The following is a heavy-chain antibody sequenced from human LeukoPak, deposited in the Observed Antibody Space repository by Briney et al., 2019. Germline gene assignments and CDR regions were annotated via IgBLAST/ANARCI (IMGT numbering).Heavy chain of an antibody. Sequence: GGSLRLSCAASGLRFSAYGLNWVRQAPGKGLEWLSYIRSTGSTIYYADSVRGRFTISRDNAQNSVYLQMNSLRDEDTAVYYCAKDQAYYDILTGYYIQYYFDYWGQGNLVTVSS. CDR3: AKDQAYYDILTGYYIQYYFDY. CDR2: IRSTGSTI. V-gene: IGHV3-48*02. J-gene: IGHJ4*02. D-gene: IGHD3-9*01. CDR1: GLRFSAYG.